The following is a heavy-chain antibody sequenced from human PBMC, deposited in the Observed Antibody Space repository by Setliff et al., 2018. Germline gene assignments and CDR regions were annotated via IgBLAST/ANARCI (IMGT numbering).Heavy chain of an antibody. CDR2: ITFGSLSR. D-gene: IGHD6-13*01. J-gene: IGHJ6*02. CDR3: TRVGRQLVYYYYGMDV. Sequence: GSLRLSCAASGFTFNAYAMSWVRQAPGKGLEWVSAITFGSLSRYYADSVKGRFTISRDNSKNTLFLEMNSLRTEETAVYYCTRVGRQLVYYYYGMDVWGQGTTVTVSS. CDR1: GFTFNAYA. V-gene: IGHV3-23*01.